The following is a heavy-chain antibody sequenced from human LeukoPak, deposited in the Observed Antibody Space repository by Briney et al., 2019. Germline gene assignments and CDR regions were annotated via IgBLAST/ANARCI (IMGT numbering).Heavy chain of an antibody. CDR3: ARVTLGYFDY. V-gene: IGHV3-30*04. Sequence: PGRSLRLSCAASGFTFSSYAMHWVRQAPGKGLEWVAVISYDGSNKYYADSVKGRFTISRDNSKNTLYLQMNSLRAEDTAVYDCARVTLGYFDYWGQGTLVTVSS. CDR2: ISYDGSNK. CDR1: GFTFSSYA. J-gene: IGHJ4*02. D-gene: IGHD1-26*01.